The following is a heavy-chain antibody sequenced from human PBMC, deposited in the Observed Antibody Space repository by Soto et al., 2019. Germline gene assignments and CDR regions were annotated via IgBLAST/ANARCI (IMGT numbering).Heavy chain of an antibody. CDR1: GGTFSSYT. Sequence: GASVKVSCKASGGTFSSYTISWVRQAPGQGLEWMGRIIPILGIANYAQKFQGRVTITADKSTSTAYMELSSLRSEDTAVYYCARASMPQQLDNDDAFDIWGQGTMVTVSS. CDR2: IIPILGIA. CDR3: ARASMPQQLDNDDAFDI. J-gene: IGHJ3*02. D-gene: IGHD6-13*01. V-gene: IGHV1-69*02.